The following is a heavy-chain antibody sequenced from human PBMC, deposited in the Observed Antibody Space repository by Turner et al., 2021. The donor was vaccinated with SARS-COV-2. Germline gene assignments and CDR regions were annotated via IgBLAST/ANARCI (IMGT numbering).Heavy chain of an antibody. Sequence: QLQLQESGPRLVKPSETLSLTCAVSGGHINNNLYSWGWIRQPPGKGLEWIGRFFHTGSTYYKSSLKRRVAISIDTSKNHFSLRLNSVTAADTAVYYCARHEVNSYDASGYYTSPWGQGILVTVSS. J-gene: IGHJ5*02. V-gene: IGHV4-39*01. CDR1: GGHINNNLYS. CDR3: ARHEVNSYDASGYYTSP. CDR2: FFHTGST. D-gene: IGHD3-22*01.